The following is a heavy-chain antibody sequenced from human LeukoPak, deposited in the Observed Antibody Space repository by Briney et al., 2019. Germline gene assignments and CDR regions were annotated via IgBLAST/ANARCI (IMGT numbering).Heavy chain of an antibody. D-gene: IGHD2-15*01. Sequence: GGSLRLSCAASGFTFSSYGMHWVRQAPGKGLEWVAFIRYDGSNKYYADSVKGRFTIARDNSKNSMYLQMNRLRAADLYVYYCAKGGRYWSDCSCPEIDYWGQGTLVTVSS. CDR1: GFTFSSYG. CDR2: IRYDGSNK. J-gene: IGHJ4*02. V-gene: IGHV3-30*02. CDR3: AKGGRYWSDCSCPEIDY.